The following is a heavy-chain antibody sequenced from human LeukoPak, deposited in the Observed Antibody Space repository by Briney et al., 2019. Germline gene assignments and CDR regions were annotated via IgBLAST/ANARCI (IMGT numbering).Heavy chain of an antibody. CDR1: GVSISSFY. Sequence: SETLSLTCSVSGVSISSFYWTWIRQVPGKGLEWIGYFYNSGSSDYNPSLKSRATFSEDTSKNHFSLSLSAVTAADTAVYYCARGYSSSWLYFDYWGQGTLVTVSS. V-gene: IGHV4-59*01. J-gene: IGHJ4*02. CDR2: FYNSGSS. D-gene: IGHD6-13*01. CDR3: ARGYSSSWLYFDY.